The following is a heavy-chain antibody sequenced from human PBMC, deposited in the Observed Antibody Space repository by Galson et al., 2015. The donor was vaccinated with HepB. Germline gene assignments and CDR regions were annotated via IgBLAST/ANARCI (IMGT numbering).Heavy chain of an antibody. D-gene: IGHD3-22*01. CDR2: ISGSGGST. Sequence: SLRLSCAASGFTFSSYAMSWVRQAPGKGLEWVSAISGSGGSTYYADSVKGRFTISRDNSENTLYLQMNSLRAEDTAVYYCAKHIGNYYDSSGYRGYFDLWGRGTLVTVSS. CDR3: AKHIGNYYDSSGYRGYFDL. CDR1: GFTFSSYA. J-gene: IGHJ2*01. V-gene: IGHV3-23*01.